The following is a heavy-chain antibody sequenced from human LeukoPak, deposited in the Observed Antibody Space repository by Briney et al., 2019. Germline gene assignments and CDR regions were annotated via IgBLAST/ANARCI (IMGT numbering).Heavy chain of an antibody. CDR3: ARSGYSYGADAFDI. J-gene: IGHJ3*02. Sequence: SETLSLTCTVSGGSISSSSYYWGWIRQPPGKGLEWIGSIYYSGSTYYNPSLKSRVTISVDTSKNQFSLKLSSVTAADTAVYYCARSGYSYGADAFDIWGQGTMVTVSS. D-gene: IGHD5-18*01. CDR1: GGSISSSSYY. V-gene: IGHV4-39*07. CDR2: IYYSGST.